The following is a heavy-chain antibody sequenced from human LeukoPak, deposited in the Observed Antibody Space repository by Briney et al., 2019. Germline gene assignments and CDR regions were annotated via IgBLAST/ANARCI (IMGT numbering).Heavy chain of an antibody. D-gene: IGHD5-18*01. CDR3: ARRGYSYGWSDY. CDR1: GGSISSSSYY. CDR2: IRQDGNEI. J-gene: IGHJ4*02. Sequence: ETLSLTCTVSGGSISSSSYYWGWIRQPPGKGLEWVANIRQDGNEIYYVDSVKGRFTISRDNAKNSLYLQMNSLRAEDTALYYCARRGYSYGWSDYWGQGTLVTVSS. V-gene: IGHV3-7*03.